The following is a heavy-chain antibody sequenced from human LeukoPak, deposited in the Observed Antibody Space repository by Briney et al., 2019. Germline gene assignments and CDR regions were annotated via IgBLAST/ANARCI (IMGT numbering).Heavy chain of an antibody. J-gene: IGHJ4*02. Sequence: SETLSLTCTVSGGSISSGGYYWGWIRQPPGKGLEWIGYIYHSGSTYYNPSLKSRVTISVDRSKNQFSLKLSSVVVADTAVYYCARGLESSRWYVYDYWGQGTLVTVSS. CDR2: IYHSGST. CDR3: ARGLESSRWYVYDY. D-gene: IGHD6-13*01. V-gene: IGHV4-30-2*01. CDR1: GGSISSGGYY.